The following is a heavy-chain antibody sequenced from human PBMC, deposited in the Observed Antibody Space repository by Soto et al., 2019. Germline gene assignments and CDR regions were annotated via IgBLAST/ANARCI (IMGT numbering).Heavy chain of an antibody. V-gene: IGHV3-15*07. J-gene: IGHJ4*02. Sequence: SVSNAWMNWVRQAPGKGLEWVGRIKSKTDGGTTDYAAPVKGRFTISRDDSKNTLYLQMNSLNTEDTAVYYCTTDPSFSESGYFDYWGQGTLVTVSS. D-gene: IGHD1-26*01. CDR1: SVSNAW. CDR3: TTDPSFSESGYFDY. CDR2: IKSKTDGGTT.